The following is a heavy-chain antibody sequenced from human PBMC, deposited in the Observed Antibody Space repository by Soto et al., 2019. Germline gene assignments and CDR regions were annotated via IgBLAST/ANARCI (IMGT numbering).Heavy chain of an antibody. J-gene: IGHJ4*02. CDR1: GYTFTSYG. Sequence: QVQLVQSGAEVKKPGASVKVSCKASGYTFTSYGISWVRQAPGQGLEWMGWISAYNGNTNYAQKLQGRVTMTTDTSTSTAYMELRSLRSDDTAVYYCARANDDYIWGCYRQGGLDYWGQGTLVTVSS. CDR3: ARANDDYIWGCYRQGGLDY. D-gene: IGHD3-16*02. V-gene: IGHV1-18*01. CDR2: ISAYNGNT.